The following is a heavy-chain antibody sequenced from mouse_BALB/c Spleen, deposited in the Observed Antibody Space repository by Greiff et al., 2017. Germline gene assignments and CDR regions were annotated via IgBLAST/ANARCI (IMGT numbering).Heavy chain of an antibody. J-gene: IGHJ1*01. Sequence: EVQLVESGGGLVKPGGSLKLSCAASGFTFSSYAMSWVRQTPEKRLEWVASISSGGSTYYPDSVKGRFTISRDNARNILYLQMSSLRSEDTAMYYCARERDYGNYWYFDVWGAGTTVTVSS. CDR2: ISSGGST. D-gene: IGHD2-1*01. CDR1: GFTFSSYA. V-gene: IGHV5-6-5*01. CDR3: ARERDYGNYWYFDV.